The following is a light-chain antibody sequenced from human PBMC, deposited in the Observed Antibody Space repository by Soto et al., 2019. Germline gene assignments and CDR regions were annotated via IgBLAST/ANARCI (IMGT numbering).Light chain of an antibody. CDR1: QSVRNNY. V-gene: IGKV3-20*01. J-gene: IGKJ4*01. CDR2: DAS. Sequence: EIVLTQSPDTLSLSPGERATLSCRASQSVRNNYLAWYQQKPGQAPRFLIYDASSRATGIPDRSSGSGSGTDFTLTISRLEPEDFAVYYCQQYGRSPLTFGGGTKVEIK. CDR3: QQYGRSPLT.